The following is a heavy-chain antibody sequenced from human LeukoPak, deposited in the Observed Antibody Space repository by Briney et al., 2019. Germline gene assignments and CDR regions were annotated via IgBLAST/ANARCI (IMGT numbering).Heavy chain of an antibody. J-gene: IGHJ3*01. CDR1: SGSISTYY. V-gene: IGHV4-59*01. CDR3: ARERLWFGESGAFDL. D-gene: IGHD3-10*01. Sequence: PETLSLTCTVSSGSISTYYWSWIRQPPGKELEWIGFFHYSSNSKYNPSLKGRVTISVDSSKNQFSLKLSSVTAADTAVYYCARERLWFGESGAFDLWGQGTMVTVSS. CDR2: FHYSSNS.